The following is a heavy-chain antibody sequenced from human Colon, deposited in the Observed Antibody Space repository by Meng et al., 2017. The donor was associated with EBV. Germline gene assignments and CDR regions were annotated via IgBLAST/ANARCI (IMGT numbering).Heavy chain of an antibody. CDR2: IYHSGSI. D-gene: IGHD2-8*01. CDR1: GDYMSKNNW. CDR3: ARTGVGLAFDY. V-gene: IGHV4-4*02. J-gene: IGHJ4*02. Sequence: EAGPGRVSPAGTLSLTGDVSGDYMSKNNWWTWVRQPPGKGLEWIGEIYHSGSINYKPSLRGRATISVDMSKKQFSLNLRSVTAADTAVYYCARTGVGLAFDYWGLGTPVTVSS.